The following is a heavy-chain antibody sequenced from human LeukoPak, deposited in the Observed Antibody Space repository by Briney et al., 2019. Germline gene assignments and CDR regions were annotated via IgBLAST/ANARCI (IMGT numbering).Heavy chain of an antibody. J-gene: IGHJ6*03. CDR3: ARRLDSSYYYYMDV. Sequence: PGGSLRLSCAASGFTFSSYSMNWVRQAPGKGLEWVSSISSSSSYIYYADSVKGRFTISRDNAKNSLYLQMNSLRAEDTAVYYCARRLDSSYYYYMDVWGKGTTVTISS. D-gene: IGHD3-22*01. V-gene: IGHV3-21*01. CDR2: ISSSSSYI. CDR1: GFTFSSYS.